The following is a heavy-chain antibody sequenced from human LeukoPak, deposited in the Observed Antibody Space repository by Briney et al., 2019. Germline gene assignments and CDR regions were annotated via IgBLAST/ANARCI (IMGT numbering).Heavy chain of an antibody. D-gene: IGHD6-13*01. J-gene: IGHJ4*02. CDR2: ISGSGTNT. CDR3: AKGSVPIISSSYFGY. Sequence: GGSLRLSCAASGFTFRSYAMNWVRQAPGKGLEWVSVISGSGTNTCYADSVKGRFTISRDNSKNTLFLQMHSLRAEDTAVYYCAKGSVPIISSSYFGYWGQGTLVTVSS. V-gene: IGHV3-23*01. CDR1: GFTFRSYA.